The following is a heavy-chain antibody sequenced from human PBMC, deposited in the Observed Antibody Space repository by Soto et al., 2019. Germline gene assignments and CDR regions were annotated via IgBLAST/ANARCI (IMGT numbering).Heavy chain of an antibody. D-gene: IGHD1-1*01. V-gene: IGHV4-39*01. Sequence: QLQLQESGPGLVKPSETLSLTCTVSGGSISSSSYYWGWIRQPPGKGLEWIGSIYYSGSTYYNPSLKSRVPIPVDTSKNQFPLKLSSVPAADTAVYYCARLKLEPALYSFAYWGQGTLVTVSS. CDR2: IYYSGST. CDR3: ARLKLEPALYSFAY. J-gene: IGHJ4*02. CDR1: GGSISSSSYY.